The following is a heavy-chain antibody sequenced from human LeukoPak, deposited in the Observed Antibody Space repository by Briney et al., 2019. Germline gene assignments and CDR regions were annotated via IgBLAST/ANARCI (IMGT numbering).Heavy chain of an antibody. CDR1: GFTFSSYA. CDR3: AKAENSRSYSAFDY. V-gene: IGHV3-23*01. Sequence: GGSLRLSCAASGFTFSSYAMSWVRQAPGKGLEWVSAISSSGGSTYYADSVKGRFTISRDNSENTLYLRMNSLRAEDTAVYYCAKAENSRSYSAFDYWGQGTLVTVSS. J-gene: IGHJ4*02. D-gene: IGHD1-26*01. CDR2: ISSSGGST.